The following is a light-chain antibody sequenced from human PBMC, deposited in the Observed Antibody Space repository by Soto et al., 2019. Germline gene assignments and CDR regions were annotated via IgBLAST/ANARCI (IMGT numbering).Light chain of an antibody. J-gene: IGLJ2*01. Sequence: QSALTQPASVSGSPGQSITISCTGTSSDVGGYNFVSWYQHHPAKAPKLMIYDVSNRPSGVSNRFSGSKSGNTASLTISGVQAEDEAHYYCSSFTGSDTLVVFGGGTKLTVL. CDR2: DVS. CDR3: SSFTGSDTLVV. CDR1: SSDVGGYNF. V-gene: IGLV2-14*03.